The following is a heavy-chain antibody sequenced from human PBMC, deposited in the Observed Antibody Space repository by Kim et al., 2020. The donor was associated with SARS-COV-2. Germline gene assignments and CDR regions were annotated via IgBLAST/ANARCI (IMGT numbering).Heavy chain of an antibody. Sequence: LSLTCAASGFTFSSYEMNWVRQAPGKGLEWVSYISSSGSTIYYADSVKGRFTISRDNAKNSLYLQMNSLRAEDTAVYYCARDKETWVRYYYGMDVWGQGTTVTVSS. CDR1: GFTFSSYE. J-gene: IGHJ6*02. D-gene: IGHD3-10*01. CDR2: ISSSGSTI. V-gene: IGHV3-48*03. CDR3: ARDKETWVRYYYGMDV.